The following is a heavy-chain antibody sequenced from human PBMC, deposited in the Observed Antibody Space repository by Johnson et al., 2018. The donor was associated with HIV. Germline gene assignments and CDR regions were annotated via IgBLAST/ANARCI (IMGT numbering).Heavy chain of an antibody. CDR3: ARGRASWELYDAFEI. V-gene: IGHV3-7*02. CDR2: IKQDGSNE. Sequence: VQLVESGGGLVQPGGSLRLSCAASGFTFSSYWMSWVRQAPGKGLEWVANIKQDGSNEYYADSVKGRFTISRDNSKNTLYLQMSSLRAGDTAVYYCARGRASWELYDAFEIWGQGTMVIVSS. J-gene: IGHJ3*02. CDR1: GFTFSSYW. D-gene: IGHD1-26*01.